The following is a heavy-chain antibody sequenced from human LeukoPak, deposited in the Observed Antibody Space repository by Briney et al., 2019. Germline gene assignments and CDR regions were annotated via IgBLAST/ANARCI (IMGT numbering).Heavy chain of an antibody. D-gene: IGHD2-15*01. CDR2: IRYDGSNK. V-gene: IGHV3-30*02. Sequence: GGSLRLSCAASGFTFSSYGMHWVRQAPGKGLEWVAFIRYDGSNKYYADSVKGRFTISRDNSKNTLYLQMNGLRAEDTAVYYCAKEFKDIVVVVAASPPYGMDVWGQGTTVTVSS. CDR1: GFTFSSYG. CDR3: AKEFKDIVVVVAASPPYGMDV. J-gene: IGHJ6*02.